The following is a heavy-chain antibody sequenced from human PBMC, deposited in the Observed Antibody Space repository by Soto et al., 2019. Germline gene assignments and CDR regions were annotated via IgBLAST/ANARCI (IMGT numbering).Heavy chain of an antibody. J-gene: IGHJ3*02. V-gene: IGHV1-2*02. Sequence: ASVKVSCKASGYTFTGYYMHWVRQAPGQGLEWMGWINPNSGGTNYAQKFQGRVTMTRDTSISTAYMELSRLRSDDTAVYYCAREGYSSGNPFDIWGQGTMVTVSS. CDR3: AREGYSSGNPFDI. CDR2: INPNSGGT. CDR1: GYTFTGYY. D-gene: IGHD6-19*01.